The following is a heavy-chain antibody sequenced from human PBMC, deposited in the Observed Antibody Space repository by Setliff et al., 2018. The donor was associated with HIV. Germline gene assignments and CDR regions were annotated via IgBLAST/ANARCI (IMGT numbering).Heavy chain of an antibody. CDR1: GFTFNTYY. Sequence: PGGSLRLSCAASGFTFNTYYMIWVRQAPGKGLEWVSSISSSSGHIYYADSVKGRFTTSRDNAKNSLYLQMNSLRADDTAVYFCARATYYYDSSGYYRPFDIWGQGTMVTVSS. V-gene: IGHV3-21*01. D-gene: IGHD3-22*01. J-gene: IGHJ3*02. CDR3: ARATYYYDSSGYYRPFDI. CDR2: ISSSSGHI.